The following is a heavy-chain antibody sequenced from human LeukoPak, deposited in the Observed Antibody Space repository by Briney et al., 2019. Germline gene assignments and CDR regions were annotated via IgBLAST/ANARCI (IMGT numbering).Heavy chain of an antibody. V-gene: IGHV3-74*01. CDR2: INGDGGSR. D-gene: IGHD6-13*01. CDR1: GFTFTTYW. CDR3: ASASSHRIAAGGDY. J-gene: IGHJ4*02. Sequence: GGSLRLSCAASGFTFTTYWMHWVRQAPGKGLVWVSRINGDGGSRNYADSVKGRFTISRDNAKNALYLQMNSLRAEDTAVYYCASASSHRIAAGGDYWGQGTLVTVSS.